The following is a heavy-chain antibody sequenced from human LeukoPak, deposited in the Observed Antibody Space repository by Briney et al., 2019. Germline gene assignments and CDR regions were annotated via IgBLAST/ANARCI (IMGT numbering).Heavy chain of an antibody. Sequence: GGSLRLSCAASGFTFSSYSMNWVRQAPGKGLGWVSSISSSSSYIYYADSVKGRFTISRDNAKNSLYLQMSSLRAEDTAVYYCAREPVDYGDYVAAFDIWGQGTMVTVSS. V-gene: IGHV3-21*01. D-gene: IGHD4-17*01. CDR1: GFTFSSYS. CDR3: AREPVDYGDYVAAFDI. J-gene: IGHJ3*02. CDR2: ISSSSSYI.